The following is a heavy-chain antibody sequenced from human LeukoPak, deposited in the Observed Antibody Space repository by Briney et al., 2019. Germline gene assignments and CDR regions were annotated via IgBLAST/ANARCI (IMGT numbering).Heavy chain of an antibody. CDR2: IYYSGIT. J-gene: IGHJ5*02. V-gene: IGHV4-59*01. CDR3: ARVLLSSGYST. D-gene: IGHD3-22*01. Sequence: PSETLSLTCSVSGAPISSYYYNWIRQSPGKGLEWIGYIYYSGITNYNPSLKSRVTMSLDTSNNQFSLKLSSVTAADTAVYYCARVLLSSGYSTWGQGTLVTVSS. CDR1: GAPISSYY.